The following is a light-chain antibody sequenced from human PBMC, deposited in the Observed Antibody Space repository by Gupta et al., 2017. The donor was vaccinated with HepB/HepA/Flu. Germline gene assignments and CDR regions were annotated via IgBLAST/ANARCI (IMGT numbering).Light chain of an antibody. Sequence: QSALTQPASVSGSPGQSITISCTGTSRDVGGYNYVPWYQQHPDKAPKLMIFDVTNRPSGVSSRFSGSKSGNTASLTISGLQAEDEADYYCSSYTRVSTWVFGGGTKVTVL. CDR2: DVT. CDR3: SSYTRVSTWV. J-gene: IGLJ3*02. V-gene: IGLV2-14*03. CDR1: SRDVGGYNY.